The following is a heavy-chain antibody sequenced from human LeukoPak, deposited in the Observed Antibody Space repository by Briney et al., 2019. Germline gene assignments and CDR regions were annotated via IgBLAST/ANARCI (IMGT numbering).Heavy chain of an antibody. J-gene: IGHJ4*02. V-gene: IGHV3-23*01. D-gene: IGHD2-15*01. Sequence: PGGSLRLSCAASGFTFSGYAMSWVRQAPGKGLEWVSSINAFGARTYCADSVKGRFTISRDNSKNTLYLQMNSLRAEDTALSYCAKVALGYCSGSSCYYFDYGGQGTLVAVSS. CDR1: GFTFSGYA. CDR3: AKVALGYCSGSSCYYFDY. CDR2: INAFGART.